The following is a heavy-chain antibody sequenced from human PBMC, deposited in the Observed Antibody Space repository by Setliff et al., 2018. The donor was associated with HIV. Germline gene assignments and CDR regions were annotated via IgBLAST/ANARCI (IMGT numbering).Heavy chain of an antibody. D-gene: IGHD3-16*01. J-gene: IGHJ3*01. Sequence: PSETLSLTCAVSGYSISSDYFWGWIRQSPGKGLEWIGSFYQSGNIYYTPSLKSRVTISVDTSKNQFSLRLTSVTAADTAVYYCARGGRSWFQNFHGAFDVWGQGTMVTVSS. CDR1: GYSISSDYF. CDR3: ARGGRSWFQNFHGAFDV. CDR2: FYQSGNI. V-gene: IGHV4-38-2*01.